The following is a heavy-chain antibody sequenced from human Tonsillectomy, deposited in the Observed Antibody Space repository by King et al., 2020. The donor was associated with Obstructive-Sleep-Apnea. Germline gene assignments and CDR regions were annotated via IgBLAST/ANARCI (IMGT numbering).Heavy chain of an antibody. Sequence: QLVQSGAEVKKPGASVEVSCKASGYTFTSYSIHWVRQAPGQRLDCMGWINVGKGNTEFSQKFQGRGTITRDTFASTAYMELSSLRSEDTAVYFCARDNWSYEYNWFDPWGQGTLVTVSS. CDR2: INVGKGNT. CDR1: GYTFTSYS. V-gene: IGHV1-3*01. CDR3: ARDNWSYEYNWFDP. D-gene: IGHD1-20*01. J-gene: IGHJ5*02.